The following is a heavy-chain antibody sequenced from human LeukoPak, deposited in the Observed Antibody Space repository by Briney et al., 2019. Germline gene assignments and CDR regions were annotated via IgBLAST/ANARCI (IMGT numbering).Heavy chain of an antibody. V-gene: IGHV4-39*07. Sequence: SETLSLTCTVSGGSISSSSYYWGWIRQPPGKGLEWIGSIYYSGSTYYNPSLKSRVTISVDTSKNQFSLKLSSVTAADTAVYYCARGTGIAAAGYFQHWGQGTLVTVSS. CDR1: GGSISSSSYY. D-gene: IGHD6-13*01. CDR3: ARGTGIAAAGYFQH. CDR2: IYYSGST. J-gene: IGHJ1*01.